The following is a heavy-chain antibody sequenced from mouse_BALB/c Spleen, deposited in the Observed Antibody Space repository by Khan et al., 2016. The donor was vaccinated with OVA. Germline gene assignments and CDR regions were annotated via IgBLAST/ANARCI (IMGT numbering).Heavy chain of an antibody. CDR1: GYSITSDYA. D-gene: IGHD2-14*01. CDR2: ISYSGST. CDR3: ARGRYRYPFAY. J-gene: IGHJ3*01. V-gene: IGHV3-2*02. Sequence: EVQLQESGPGLVKPSQSLSLTCTVTGYSITSDYAWNWIRQFPGNKLEWMGYISYSGSTSYNPSLKSRISITRDTSKNQFFLQLNSVTTEDTATYYCARGRYRYPFAYWGQGTLVT.